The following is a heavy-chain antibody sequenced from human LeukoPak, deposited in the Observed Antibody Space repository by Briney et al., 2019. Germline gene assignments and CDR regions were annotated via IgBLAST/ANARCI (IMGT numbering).Heavy chain of an antibody. CDR3: ARDRSATAPLDY. V-gene: IGHV3-33*01. CDR2: IWYDGSNK. D-gene: IGHD2-21*02. CDR1: GFTFSSYG. J-gene: IGHJ4*02. Sequence: QPGGSLRLSCAAPGFTFSSYGMHWVRQAPGKGLEWVAVIWYDGSNKYYADSVKGRFTIFRDNSKNTLYLQMNSLRAEDTAVYYCARDRSATAPLDYWGQGTLVTVSS.